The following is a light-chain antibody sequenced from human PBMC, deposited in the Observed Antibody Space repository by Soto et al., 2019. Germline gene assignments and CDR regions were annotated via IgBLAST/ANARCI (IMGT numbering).Light chain of an antibody. J-gene: IGKJ1*01. CDR1: QSISTS. CDR2: KAS. V-gene: IGKV1-5*03. Sequence: DIQMTQSPSTLSASVGDRVTITCRASQSISTSLAWYQQKRGKAPKVLIYKASSLESGVPSRFSGSGSGTEFTLTIRSLQPDDFATYYCQHCDSYWTFGQGTKVEIK. CDR3: QHCDSYWT.